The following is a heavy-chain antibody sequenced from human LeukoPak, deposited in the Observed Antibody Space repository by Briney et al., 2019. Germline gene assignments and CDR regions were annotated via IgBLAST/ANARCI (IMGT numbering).Heavy chain of an antibody. Sequence: GGSLRLSCAASGFTFSDYYMSWIRQAPGKGLEWVSYISSSGSTIYYADSVKGRFTISRDNSKNTLYLQMNSLRAEDTAVYYCAKESWDSSGYYYRGLGFDYWGQGTLVTVSS. V-gene: IGHV3-11*01. D-gene: IGHD3-22*01. CDR3: AKESWDSSGYYYRGLGFDY. CDR2: ISSSGSTI. CDR1: GFTFSDYY. J-gene: IGHJ4*02.